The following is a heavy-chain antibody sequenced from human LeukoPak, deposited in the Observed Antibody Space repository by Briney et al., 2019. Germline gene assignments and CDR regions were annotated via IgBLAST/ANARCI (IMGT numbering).Heavy chain of an antibody. V-gene: IGHV5-51*01. CDR1: GYSFTSYW. J-gene: IGHJ6*02. CDR3: ARDLYYGSGSYYSSYYYYYGMDV. D-gene: IGHD3-10*01. CDR2: IYPGDSDT. Sequence: GESLKISCKGSGYSFTSYWIGWVRQMPGKGLEWMGIIYPGDSDTRYSPSFQGQVTISADKSISTAYLQWSSLKASDTAMYYCARDLYYGSGSYYSSYYYYYGMDVWGQGTTVTVSS.